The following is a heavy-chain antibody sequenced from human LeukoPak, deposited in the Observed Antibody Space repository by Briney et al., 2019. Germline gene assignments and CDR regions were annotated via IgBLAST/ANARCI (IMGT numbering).Heavy chain of an antibody. CDR3: ARPLGYCSSTSCLNWFDP. Sequence: AETLSLTCTVSGGSISSYYWSWIRQPPGKRLEWIGSIYYSGSTYYNPSLKSRVTISVDTSKNQFSLKLSSVTAADTAVCYCARPLGYCSSTSCLNWFDPWGQGTLVTVSS. CDR1: GGSISSYY. D-gene: IGHD2-2*01. V-gene: IGHV4-59*05. CDR2: IYYSGST. J-gene: IGHJ5*02.